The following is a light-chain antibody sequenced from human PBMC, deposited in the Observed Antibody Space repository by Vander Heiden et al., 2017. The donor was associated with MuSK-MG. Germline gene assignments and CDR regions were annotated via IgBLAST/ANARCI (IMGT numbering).Light chain of an antibody. V-gene: IGLV2-18*02. Sequence: HYALTQPPSVSVSPGQTVTISCTGTSCSGGNDNRVSAYQQPPGTAPTLILYEFRNRPPGAPVRFSVSKSGDTATLTISGLQAEDVANYYCSSYICSSNLVFGGGTKLTVL. CDR3: SSYICSSNLV. J-gene: IGLJ2*01. CDR2: EFR. CDR1: SCSGGNDNR.